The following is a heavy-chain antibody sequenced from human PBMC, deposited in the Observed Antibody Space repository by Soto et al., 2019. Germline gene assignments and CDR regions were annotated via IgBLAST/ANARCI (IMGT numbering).Heavy chain of an antibody. D-gene: IGHD2-2*01. Sequence: PGGSLRLSCAASGFTFSSHAMNWVRQAPGEGLRWVSGISGSGGSTYYADSVKGRLTISRDNSKNTLYLQMNSLRAEDTAIYYCASTPYCTTPSCYAGYFDHWGLGTQVTVSS. CDR3: ASTPYCTTPSCYAGYFDH. CDR1: GFTFSSHA. CDR2: ISGSGGST. J-gene: IGHJ4*02. V-gene: IGHV3-23*01.